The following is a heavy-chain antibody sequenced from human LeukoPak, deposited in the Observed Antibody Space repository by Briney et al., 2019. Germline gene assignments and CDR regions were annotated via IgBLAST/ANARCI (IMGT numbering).Heavy chain of an antibody. V-gene: IGHV4-61*02. J-gene: IGHJ5*02. Sequence: SQTLSLTCTVSGGSVSSDNYYWSWIRQPAGKGLEWIGRIYTSGSINYNPSLEGRVTISVDTSKNQFSLQLSSVTAADTAVYYCAGEHGFDSSGYYFPHHWGQGTLVTVSS. D-gene: IGHD3-22*01. CDR1: GGSVSSDNYY. CDR3: AGEHGFDSSGYYFPHH. CDR2: IYTSGSI.